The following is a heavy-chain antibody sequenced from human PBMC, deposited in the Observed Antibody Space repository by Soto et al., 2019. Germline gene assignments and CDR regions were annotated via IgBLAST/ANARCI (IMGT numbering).Heavy chain of an antibody. D-gene: IGHD1-26*01. CDR3: VRLIGNSWLDF. Sequence: SQTLSLTCAISGDSVPSSSVTWNWIRQSPSRGLEWLGRTYYRSKWYNDYAESVKSRIIINPDTSKNQFSLHLNSVTPEDTAVYYCVRLIGNSWLDFWGQGTLVTVSS. CDR2: TYYRSKWYN. V-gene: IGHV6-1*01. CDR1: GDSVPSSSVT. J-gene: IGHJ5*01.